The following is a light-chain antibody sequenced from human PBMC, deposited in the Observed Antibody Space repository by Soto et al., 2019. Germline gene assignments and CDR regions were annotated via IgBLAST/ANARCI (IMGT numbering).Light chain of an antibody. CDR2: GAS. J-gene: IGKJ1*01. V-gene: IGKV1-17*01. CDR3: MKLNTYHWT. CDR1: QSISIY. Sequence: DIQMTPSPSSLSASVGDRVTITCRASQSISIYLNWYQLKPGKAPNLLMYGASYLKSGVPTRFSGSGSGTEFTLKIRSMKTEDVATYYCMKLNTYHWTVGQGNKGDIK.